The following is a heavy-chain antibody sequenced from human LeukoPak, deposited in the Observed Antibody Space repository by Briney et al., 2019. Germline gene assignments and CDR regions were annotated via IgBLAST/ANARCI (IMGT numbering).Heavy chain of an antibody. CDR2: STGSGGTT. V-gene: IGHV3-23*01. J-gene: IGHJ4*02. CDR3: AKSPGRLVVNSFDY. D-gene: IGHD3-22*01. CDR1: GFTFSSYA. Sequence: QPGGSLRLSCAASGFTFSSYAMTWVRQAPGKGLEWVSASTGSGGTTYYADSVKGRFTISRDNSKNTLYLQMNSLRAEDTAVYYCAKSPGRLVVNSFDYWGQGTLVTVSS.